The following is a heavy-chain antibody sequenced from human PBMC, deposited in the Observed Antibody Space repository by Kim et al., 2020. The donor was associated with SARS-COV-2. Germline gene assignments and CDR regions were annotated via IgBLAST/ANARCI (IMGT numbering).Heavy chain of an antibody. CDR3: ARDPNLDTAMARKDYYYGIDV. D-gene: IGHD5-18*01. J-gene: IGHJ6*02. Sequence: GGSLRLSCAASGFTFSSYSMNWVRQAPGKGLEWVSSISSSSSYIYYADSEKGRSTNSRDNAKNSLYQQMNSMRADATALYYCARDPNLDTAMARKDYYYGIDVWGQGTTVTVSS. CDR2: ISSSSSYI. V-gene: IGHV3-21*03. CDR1: GFTFSSYS.